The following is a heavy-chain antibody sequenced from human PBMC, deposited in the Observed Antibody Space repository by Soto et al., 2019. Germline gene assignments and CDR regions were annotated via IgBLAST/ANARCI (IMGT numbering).Heavy chain of an antibody. CDR3: AKPYYYDSSGYYY. Sequence: LRLSCAASGFTFSSYGMHWVRQAPGKGLEWVAVISYDGSNKYYADSVKGRFTISRDNSKNTLYLQMNSLRAEDTAVYYCAKPYYYDSSGYYYWGQGTLVTVSS. V-gene: IGHV3-30*18. CDR2: ISYDGSNK. J-gene: IGHJ4*02. CDR1: GFTFSSYG. D-gene: IGHD3-22*01.